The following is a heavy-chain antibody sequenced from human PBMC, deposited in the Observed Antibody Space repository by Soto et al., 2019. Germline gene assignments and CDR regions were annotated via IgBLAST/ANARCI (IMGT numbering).Heavy chain of an antibody. V-gene: IGHV4-59*11. CDR2: MSNTGIP. D-gene: IGHD2-2*02. J-gene: IGHJ5*02. Sequence: TSETLSLTCSVSGASISNHYWSWMRQSPGKGLEWIGLMSNTGIPTYNPSLQGRVNISPDTSNNRISLRPSSVTAADTAVYYCARESGFCGPRCYRNNWFDPWGQGILVTVSS. CDR1: GASISNHY. CDR3: ARESGFCGPRCYRNNWFDP.